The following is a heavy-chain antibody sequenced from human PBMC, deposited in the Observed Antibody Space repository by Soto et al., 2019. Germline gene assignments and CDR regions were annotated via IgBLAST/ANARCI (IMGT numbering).Heavy chain of an antibody. Sequence: ASVKVSCKASGYTFSNYVMHWVRQAPGQRPEWVAWINTGNGNTKYSVKFQGRVTITRDTSASTADMEVCSLRAEDTAIYYCTRSCSSTSCYENAYDIWGQGPVVTVSS. D-gene: IGHD2-2*01. CDR1: GYTFSNYV. J-gene: IGHJ3*02. V-gene: IGHV1-3*04. CDR2: INTGNGNT. CDR3: TRSCSSTSCYENAYDI.